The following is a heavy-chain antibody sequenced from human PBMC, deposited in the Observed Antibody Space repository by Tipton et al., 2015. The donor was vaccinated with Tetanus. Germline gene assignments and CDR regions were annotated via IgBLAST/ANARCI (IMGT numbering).Heavy chain of an antibody. D-gene: IGHD3-16*01. CDR2: IYPGDSYS. CDR1: GYNFNIYW. Sequence: QLVQSGAEVKKPGESLKISCTGSGYNFNIYWIAWVRQKPGKGLEWLGTIYPGDSYSTYSPSFEGQVTISVDRSIATAYLQWSSLKAADTAIYYCARPLTSVAFGGFAFDVWGQGTLVTVSS. V-gene: IGHV5-51*01. J-gene: IGHJ3*01. CDR3: ARPLTSVAFGGFAFDV.